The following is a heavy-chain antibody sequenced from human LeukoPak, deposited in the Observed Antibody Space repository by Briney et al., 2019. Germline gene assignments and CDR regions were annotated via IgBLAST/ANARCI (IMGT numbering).Heavy chain of an antibody. V-gene: IGHV1-69-2*01. CDR2: VDPEDGEA. CDR1: GYTFTDYY. Sequence: ASVKISCKVSGYTFTDYYMHWVQQAPGKGLEWMGLVDPEDGEAIYAEKFQGRVTITADTSTDTAYMELSSLRSEDTAVYYCAREGADYYDSSGYQYYFDSWGQGTLVTVSS. D-gene: IGHD3-22*01. J-gene: IGHJ4*02. CDR3: AREGADYYDSSGYQYYFDS.